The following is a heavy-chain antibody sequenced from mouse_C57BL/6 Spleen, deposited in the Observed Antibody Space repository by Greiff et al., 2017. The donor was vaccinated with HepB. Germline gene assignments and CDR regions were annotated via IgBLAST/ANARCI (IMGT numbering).Heavy chain of an antibody. V-gene: IGHV5-16*01. CDR2: INYDGSST. CDR3: ARARGYYYAMDY. Sequence: DVKLVESEGGLVQPGSSMKLSCTASGFTFSDYYMAWVRQVPEKGLEWVANINYDGSSTYYLDSLKSRFIISRDNAKNILYLQMSSLKSEDTATYYCARARGYYYAMDYWGQGTSVTVSS. CDR1: GFTFSDYY. D-gene: IGHD2-14*01. J-gene: IGHJ4*01.